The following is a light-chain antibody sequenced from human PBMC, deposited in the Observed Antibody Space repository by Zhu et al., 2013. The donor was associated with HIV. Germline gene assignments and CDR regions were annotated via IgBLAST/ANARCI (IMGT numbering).Light chain of an antibody. Sequence: EIALTQSPATLSVSPGERATLSCRASQSIGSDLAWYQHKPGQAPRLLIYSSSIRATDIPARFSGSGSGAEFTLTISSLQSEDFAVYYCQQFNNWPPAFGQGTRVEIK. CDR1: QSIGSD. J-gene: IGKJ1*01. CDR3: QQFNNWPPA. V-gene: IGKV3-15*01. CDR2: SSS.